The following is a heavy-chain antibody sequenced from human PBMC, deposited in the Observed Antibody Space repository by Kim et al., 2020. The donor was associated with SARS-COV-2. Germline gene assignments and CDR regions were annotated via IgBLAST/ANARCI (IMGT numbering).Heavy chain of an antibody. CDR3: ATGPAAISSNWFDP. Sequence: ASVKVSCKVSGYTLTELSMHWVRQAPGKGLEWMGGFDPEDGETIYAQKFQGRVTMTEDTSTDTAYIELSSLRSEDTAVYYCATGPAAISSNWFDPWGQGTLVTVSS. J-gene: IGHJ5*02. D-gene: IGHD2-2*01. CDR1: GYTLTELS. V-gene: IGHV1-24*01. CDR2: FDPEDGET.